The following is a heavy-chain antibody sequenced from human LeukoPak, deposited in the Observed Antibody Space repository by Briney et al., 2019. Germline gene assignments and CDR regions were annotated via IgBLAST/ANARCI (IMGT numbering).Heavy chain of an antibody. V-gene: IGHV3-33*01. CDR1: GFTFNSYG. CDR2: IWSDGSSK. J-gene: IGHJ5*02. Sequence: GGSLRLSCAASGFTFNSYGMHWVRQAPGKGLEWVALIWSDGSSKYYGDSVKGRFTISRDNSKNTLYLQMNSLRAEDTAVYYCARKAATGTNSWFDPWGPGTLVTASS. D-gene: IGHD6-13*01. CDR3: ARKAATGTNSWFDP.